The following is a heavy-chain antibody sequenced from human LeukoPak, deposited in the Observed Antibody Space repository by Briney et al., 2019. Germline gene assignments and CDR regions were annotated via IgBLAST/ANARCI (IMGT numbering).Heavy chain of an antibody. CDR2: MNPNSGNT. CDR3: ASGYWVSDDAFDI. V-gene: IGHV1-8*01. J-gene: IGHJ3*02. D-gene: IGHD6-13*01. CDR1: GYTFTSCD. Sequence: GASVKVSCKASGYTFTSCDINWVRQATGQGLEWMGWMNPNSGNTGYAQKFQGRVTMTRNTSISTAYMELSSLRSEDTAVYYCASGYWVSDDAFDIWGQGTMVTVSS.